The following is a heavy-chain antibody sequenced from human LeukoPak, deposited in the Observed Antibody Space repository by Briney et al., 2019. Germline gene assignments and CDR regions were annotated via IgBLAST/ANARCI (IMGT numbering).Heavy chain of an antibody. CDR2: VRNDGFDT. CDR3: ARDRGKDYFGD. V-gene: IGHV3-30*02. J-gene: IGHJ4*02. CDR1: GFTFSSYG. Sequence: GGSLRLSCAASGFTFSSYGMHWVRQAAGKGLEWVAFVRNDGFDTYHSNSVKGRFSISRDDSRNTVYLQMNSLTAEDTALYYCARDRGKDYFGDWGQGTQVTVSS. D-gene: IGHD4-23*01.